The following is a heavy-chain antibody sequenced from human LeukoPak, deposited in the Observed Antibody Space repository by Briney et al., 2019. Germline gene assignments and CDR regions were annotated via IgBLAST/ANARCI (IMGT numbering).Heavy chain of an antibody. CDR1: GGTFSSYA. CDR2: IIPIFGTA. J-gene: IGHJ5*02. CDR3: ARERVSWFDP. V-gene: IGHV1-69*13. D-gene: IGHD3-22*01. Sequence: SVKVSCKASGGTFSSYAISWVRQAPGQGLEWMGGIIPIFGTANYAQMFQGRVTITADESTSTAYMELSSLRSEDTAVYYCARERVSWFDPWGQGTLVTVSS.